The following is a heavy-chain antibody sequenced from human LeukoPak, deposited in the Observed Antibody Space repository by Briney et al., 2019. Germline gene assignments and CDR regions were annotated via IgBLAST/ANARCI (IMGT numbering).Heavy chain of an antibody. CDR3: ARSRATYAFDI. CDR2: LYNGGST. J-gene: IGHJ3*02. Sequence: SETLSLTCTVSGGSISTYYWSWIRQPPGKGLEWIGYLYNGGSTIYNPSLKSRVTISADTSKNQFSLKLSSVTAADTAVYYCARSRATYAFDIWGQGTMVTVSS. V-gene: IGHV4-59*12. D-gene: IGHD5-12*01. CDR1: GGSISTYY.